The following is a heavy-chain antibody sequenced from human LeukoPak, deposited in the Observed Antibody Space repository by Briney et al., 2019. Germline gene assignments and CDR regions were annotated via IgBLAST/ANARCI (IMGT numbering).Heavy chain of an antibody. D-gene: IGHD3-22*01. CDR1: GYTFTSYG. CDR3: ARDLSDYYDSSGRPVHAFDI. V-gene: IGHV1-18*01. J-gene: IGHJ3*02. Sequence: ASVKVSCKASGYTFTSYGISWVRQAPGQGLEWMGWISAYNGNTNYAQKLQGRVTMTTDTSTSTAYMELRSPRSDDTAVYYCARDLSDYYDSSGRPVHAFDIWGQGTMVTVSS. CDR2: ISAYNGNT.